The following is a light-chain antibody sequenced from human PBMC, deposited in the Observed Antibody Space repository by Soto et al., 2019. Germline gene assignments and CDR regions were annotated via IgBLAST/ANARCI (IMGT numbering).Light chain of an antibody. J-gene: IGLJ2*01. V-gene: IGLV3-1*01. CDR1: KLGDKY. CDR3: QAWDSRTNVV. CDR2: QDI. Sequence: SYELTQPPSVSVSPGQTASITCSGDKLGDKYACWYQQKPGQSPVVVIYQDIKRPSGIHERFSGSNSGHTATLTISGTKAMDEADYYWQAWDSRTNVVFGGGTKVTVL.